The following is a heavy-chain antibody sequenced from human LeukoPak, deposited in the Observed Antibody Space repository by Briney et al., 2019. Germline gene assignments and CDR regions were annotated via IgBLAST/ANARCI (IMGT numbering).Heavy chain of an antibody. J-gene: IGHJ4*02. D-gene: IGHD1-1*01. Sequence: ASVKVSCKASGYTFTSYYTHWVRQAPGQGLEWMGIINPSGGSTSYAQKFQGRVTMTRDTSTSTVYMELSSLRSEDTAVYYCARETRTTGTTDYWGQGTLVTVSS. CDR2: INPSGGST. V-gene: IGHV1-46*01. CDR3: ARETRTTGTTDY. CDR1: GYTFTSYY.